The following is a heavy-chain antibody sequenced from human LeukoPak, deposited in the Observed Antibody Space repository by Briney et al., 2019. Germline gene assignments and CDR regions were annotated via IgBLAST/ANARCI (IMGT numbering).Heavy chain of an antibody. CDR1: GFTFSNYA. D-gene: IGHD1-20*01. Sequence: QAGGSLILSCSASGFTFSNYAMYWVRQAPGKGPKYVSTISSNGGSTYYADSVKGRFTISRDNSKNTLYLQMSSLRAEDTAVYYCVISLGDGAFDIWGQGTMVIVSS. V-gene: IGHV3-64D*06. CDR2: ISSNGGST. J-gene: IGHJ3*02. CDR3: VISLGDGAFDI.